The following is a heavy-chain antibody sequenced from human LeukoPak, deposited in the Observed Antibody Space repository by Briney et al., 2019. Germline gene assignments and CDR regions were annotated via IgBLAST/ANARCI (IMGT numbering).Heavy chain of an antibody. CDR2: IYSSGTT. D-gene: IGHD1-26*01. CDR3: AREARGGSTYFDN. CDR1: GGSINGYF. V-gene: IGHV4-4*07. Sequence: PSETLSLSCTVSGGSINGYFWAWIRRPAGKGLEWIGRIYSSGTTNYNLSLKSRVTMSVDTSKNPFSLSLTSVTAADTAVYSCAREARGGSTYFDNWGQGTLVAVSS. J-gene: IGHJ4*02.